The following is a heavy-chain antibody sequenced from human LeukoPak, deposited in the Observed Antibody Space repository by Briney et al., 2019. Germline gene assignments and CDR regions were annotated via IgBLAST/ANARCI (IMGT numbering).Heavy chain of an antibody. Sequence: SETLSLTCSVSGNSIRSGTYYWSWIRQPAGKGLEWIGRTYTSGSTSYNPSLKSRVTISVDTSKNQFSLKLTSVTAADTAVYYCARGGGATRIDYWGQGTLVTVSS. D-gene: IGHD5-12*01. CDR2: TYTSGST. CDR3: ARGGGATRIDY. J-gene: IGHJ4*02. V-gene: IGHV4-61*02. CDR1: GNSIRSGTYY.